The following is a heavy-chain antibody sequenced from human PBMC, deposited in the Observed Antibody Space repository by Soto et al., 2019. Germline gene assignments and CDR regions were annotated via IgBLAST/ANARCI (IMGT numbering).Heavy chain of an antibody. V-gene: IGHV3-23*01. CDR1: GFIFSKA. D-gene: IGHD3-3*01. CDR3: AKDLLSGKYWSGASFDS. CDR2: LSGSGDST. Sequence: GGSLRLSCAASGFIFSKALSWVRQAPGKGLEWVLSLSGSGDSTYYADSVKGRFTISRDFSKNTVSLQMNSLRAEDTAVYYCAKDLLSGKYWSGASFDSWGQGTLVTVSS. J-gene: IGHJ4*02.